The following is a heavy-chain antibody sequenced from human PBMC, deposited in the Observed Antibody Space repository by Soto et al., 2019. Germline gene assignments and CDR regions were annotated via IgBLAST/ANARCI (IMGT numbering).Heavy chain of an antibody. D-gene: IGHD3-16*01. CDR3: ARDSVSLILFDY. V-gene: IGHV4-4*07. Sequence: QVELQESGPRLVRPSETLYLTCTFSGGSMSGYHWRWVRQPAGKGLEWIGRVHSTGSTDYNPSVESSITVSLDTSKKQVALNLRSGTAADTSLYCCARDSVSLILFDYWGQGILVTVSS. CDR1: GGSMSGYH. CDR2: VHSTGST. J-gene: IGHJ4*02.